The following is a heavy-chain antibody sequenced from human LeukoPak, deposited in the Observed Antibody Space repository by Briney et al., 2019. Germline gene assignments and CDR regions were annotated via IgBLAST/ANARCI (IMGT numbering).Heavy chain of an antibody. CDR1: GGSISSGGYS. J-gene: IGHJ1*01. CDR3: ARGGAFQH. CDR2: INHSGST. Sequence: SETLSLTCAVSGGSISSGGYSWSWIRQPPGKGLEWIGEINHSGSTNYNPSLKSRVTISVDTSKNQFSLKLSSVTAADTAVYYCARGGAFQHWGQGTLVTVSS. D-gene: IGHD1-26*01. V-gene: IGHV4-34*01.